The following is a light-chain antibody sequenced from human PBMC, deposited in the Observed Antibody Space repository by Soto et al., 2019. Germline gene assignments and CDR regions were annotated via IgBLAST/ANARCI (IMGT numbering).Light chain of an antibody. V-gene: IGKV3-15*01. Sequence: EIVMTQSPATLSVSPGERATLSCRASQSVGSNLAWYQQKPGQAPRLLIYGASTRATDIPARFSGSGFGTEFALTINSLQSEDFAVYFCQQFNVWHRTFGQGTKV. J-gene: IGKJ1*01. CDR2: GAS. CDR1: QSVGSN. CDR3: QQFNVWHRT.